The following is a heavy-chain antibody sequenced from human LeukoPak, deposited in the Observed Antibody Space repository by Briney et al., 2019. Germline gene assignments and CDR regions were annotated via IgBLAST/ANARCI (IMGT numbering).Heavy chain of an antibody. V-gene: IGHV4-4*07. Sequence: SEALSLTCTVSGGSISSYYWSWIRQPAGKGLEWIGRIYTSGSTNYNPSLKSRVTISVDTSKNQFSLKLSSVTAADTAVYYCARTVVWFGELLYYYYGMDVWGQGTTVTVSS. J-gene: IGHJ6*02. CDR3: ARTVVWFGELLYYYYGMDV. CDR2: IYTSGST. CDR1: GGSISSYY. D-gene: IGHD3-10*01.